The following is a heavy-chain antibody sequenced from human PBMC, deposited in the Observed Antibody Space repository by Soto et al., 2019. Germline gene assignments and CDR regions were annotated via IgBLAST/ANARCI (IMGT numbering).Heavy chain of an antibody. D-gene: IGHD3-10*01. CDR2: INHSGST. CDR1: GGSFSGYY. CDR3: ARGNKRGAITMVRGATFDY. V-gene: IGHV4-34*01. J-gene: IGHJ4*02. Sequence: PSETLSLTCAVYGGSFSGYYWSWIRQPPGKGREWIGEINHSGSTNYNPSLKSRVTISVDTSKNQFSLKLSSVTAADTAVYYCARGNKRGAITMVRGATFDYWGQGTLVTVSS.